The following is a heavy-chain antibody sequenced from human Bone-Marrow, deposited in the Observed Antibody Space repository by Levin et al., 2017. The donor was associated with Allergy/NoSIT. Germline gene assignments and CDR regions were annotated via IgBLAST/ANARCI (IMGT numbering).Heavy chain of an antibody. J-gene: IGHJ6*02. CDR1: GVSINNYF. CDR3: ARAGDWESSVWYGTKDYAMEF. D-gene: IGHD6-19*01. Sequence: SETLSLTCNVSGVSINNYFWSWIRQPPGKGLEWIGYIYSTASSSYNPSLKNRDTMSIETSKNQVSLKLRSVTAADTAVYYCARAGDWESSVWYGTKDYAMEFWGQGTTVTVSS. V-gene: IGHV4-59*01. CDR2: IYSTASS.